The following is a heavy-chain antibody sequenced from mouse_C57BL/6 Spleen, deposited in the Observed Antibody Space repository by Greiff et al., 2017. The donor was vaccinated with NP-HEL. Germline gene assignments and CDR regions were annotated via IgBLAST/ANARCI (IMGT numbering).Heavy chain of an antibody. J-gene: IGHJ4*01. CDR3: ARRWAYGSYYYAMDY. CDR1: GFTFSDYY. CDR2: ISNGGGST. V-gene: IGHV5-12*01. D-gene: IGHD2-2*01. Sequence: EVQVVESGGGLVQPGGSLKLSCAASGFTFSDYYMYWVRQTPEKRLEWVAYISNGGGSTYYPDTVKGRFTISRDNAKNTLYLQMSRLKSEDTAMYYCARRWAYGSYYYAMDYWGQGTSVTVSS.